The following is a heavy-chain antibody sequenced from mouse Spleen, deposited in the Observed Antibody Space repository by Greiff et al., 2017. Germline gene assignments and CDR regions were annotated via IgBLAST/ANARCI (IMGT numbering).Heavy chain of an antibody. D-gene: IGHD5-5*01. Sequence: VQLKQSGAELVKPGAPVKLSCTASGFNIKDYYMHWVKQRTEQGLEWIGRIDPEDGETKYAPKFQGKATITADTSSNTAYLQLSSLTSEDTAVYYCAFYLGDAMDYWGQGTSVTVSS. CDR2: IDPEDGET. V-gene: IGHV14-2*01. J-gene: IGHJ4*01. CDR1: GFNIKDYY. CDR3: AFYLGDAMDY.